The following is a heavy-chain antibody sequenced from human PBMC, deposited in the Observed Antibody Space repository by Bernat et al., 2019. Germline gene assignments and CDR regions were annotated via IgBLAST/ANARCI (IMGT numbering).Heavy chain of an antibody. CDR1: GFTFGDYA. V-gene: IGHV3-49*04. J-gene: IGHJ6*03. CDR3: PRGSDFWSGFENYYYMDV. D-gene: IGHD3-3*01. Sequence: EVQLVESGGGLVQPGRSLRLSCTASGFTFGDYAMSWVRQAPGKGLEWVGFIRSKAYGGTTEYAASVKGRFTISRDDSKSIAYLQMNSLKTEDTAVYYCPRGSDFWSGFENYYYMDVWGKGTTVTVSS. CDR2: IRSKAYGGTT.